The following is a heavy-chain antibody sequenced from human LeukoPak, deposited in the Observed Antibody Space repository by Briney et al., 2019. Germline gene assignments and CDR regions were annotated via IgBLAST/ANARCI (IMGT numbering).Heavy chain of an antibody. V-gene: IGHV3-30*02. CDR2: IRYDGNNK. Sequence: LTGGSLRLSCAASGFTFSSYGMHWVRQAPGKGLEWVAFIRYDGNNKYYADSVKGRFTISRDNSKNTLYLQMNSLRAEDTAVYYCARRGCSGGSCHREFDPWGQGTLVTVSS. J-gene: IGHJ5*02. CDR1: GFTFSSYG. CDR3: ARRGCSGGSCHREFDP. D-gene: IGHD2-15*01.